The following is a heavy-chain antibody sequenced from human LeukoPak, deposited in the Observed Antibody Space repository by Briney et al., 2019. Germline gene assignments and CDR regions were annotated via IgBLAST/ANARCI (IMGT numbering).Heavy chain of an antibody. V-gene: IGHV1-2*02. CDR1: GYTFTGYY. Sequence: GASVKVSCTASGYTFTGYYMHWVRQAPGQGLEWMGWINPNSGGTNYAQKFQGRVTMTRDTSISTAYMELSRLRSDDTAVYYCARDGGYSGYDVHDYWGQGTLVTVSS. CDR3: ARDGGYSGYDVHDY. D-gene: IGHD5-12*01. J-gene: IGHJ4*02. CDR2: INPNSGGT.